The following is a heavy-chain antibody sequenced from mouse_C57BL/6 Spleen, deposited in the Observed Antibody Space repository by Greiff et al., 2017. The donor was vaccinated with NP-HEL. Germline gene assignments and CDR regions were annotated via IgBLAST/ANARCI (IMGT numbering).Heavy chain of an antibody. CDR1: GYTFTSYT. CDR2: INPSSGYT. V-gene: IGHV1-4*01. CDR3: ARSGVSGYFDY. J-gene: IGHJ2*01. Sequence: QVQLKQSGAELARPGASVKMSCKASGYTFTSYTMHWVKQRPGQGLEWIGYINPSSGYTKYNQKFKDKATLTADKSSSTAYMQLSSLTSEDSAVYYCARSGVSGYFDYWGQGTTLTVSS. D-gene: IGHD1-3*01.